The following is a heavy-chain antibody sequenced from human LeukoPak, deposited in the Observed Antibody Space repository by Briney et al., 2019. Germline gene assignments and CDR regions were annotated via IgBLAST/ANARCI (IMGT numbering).Heavy chain of an antibody. V-gene: IGHV3-33*01. Sequence: GGSLRLSCAASGFTFSSYGMHWVRQAPGKGLEWVAVIWYDGSNKYHADSVKGRFTISRDNSKNTLYLQMNSLRAEDTAVYYCARVNYGDYSDYWGQGTLVTVSS. CDR3: ARVNYGDYSDY. CDR2: IWYDGSNK. D-gene: IGHD4-17*01. J-gene: IGHJ4*02. CDR1: GFTFSSYG.